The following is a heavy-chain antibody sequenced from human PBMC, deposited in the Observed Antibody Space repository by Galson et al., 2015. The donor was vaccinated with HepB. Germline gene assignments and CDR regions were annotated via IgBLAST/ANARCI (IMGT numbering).Heavy chain of an antibody. J-gene: IGHJ3*02. Sequence: QSGAEVKKPGESLKISCKGSGYSFTSYWIGWVRQMPGKGLEWMGIIYPGDSDTRYRPSFQGQVTISADKSISTAYLQWSSLKASDTAMYYCARRAKYCSSTSCYDDAFDIWGQGTMVTVSS. CDR1: GYSFTSYW. D-gene: IGHD2-2*01. CDR3: ARRAKYCSSTSCYDDAFDI. V-gene: IGHV5-51*03. CDR2: IYPGDSDT.